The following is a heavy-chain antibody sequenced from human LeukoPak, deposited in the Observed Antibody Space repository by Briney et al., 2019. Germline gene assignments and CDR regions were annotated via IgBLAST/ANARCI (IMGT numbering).Heavy chain of an antibody. CDR2: IYTSGST. CDR1: GGSISSGSYY. J-gene: IGHJ4*02. D-gene: IGHD6-13*01. Sequence: KTSETLSLTCTVSGGSISSGSYYWSWTRQPAGKGLEWIGRIYTSGSTNYNPSLKSRVTISVDTSKNQFSLKLSSVTAADTAVYYCARERDEYSSSWYFDYWGQGTLVTVFS. CDR3: ARERDEYSSSWYFDY. V-gene: IGHV4-61*02.